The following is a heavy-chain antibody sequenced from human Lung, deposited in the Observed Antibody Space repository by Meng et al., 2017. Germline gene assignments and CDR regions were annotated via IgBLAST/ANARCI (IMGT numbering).Heavy chain of an antibody. Sequence: QSHVQEWAPGLVKPSEALSLTCSVSVGSISTSGYYWGWIRQPPGKGLEWIGSIGHSGFTYYTPSLKSRVAVSLDTSKSQFSLMLTSVTAADTAVYYCVRSSAWVRTGFDPWGQGTLVTVSS. CDR1: VGSISTSGYY. CDR2: IGHSGFT. J-gene: IGHJ5*02. V-gene: IGHV4-39*01. D-gene: IGHD6-19*01. CDR3: VRSSAWVRTGFDP.